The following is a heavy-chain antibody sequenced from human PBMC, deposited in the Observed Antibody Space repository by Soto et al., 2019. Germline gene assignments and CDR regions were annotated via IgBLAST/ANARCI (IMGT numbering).Heavy chain of an antibody. Sequence: ASVKVSCKASGFTFTSSAVQWVRQARGQRLEWIGWIVVGSGNTNYAQKFQERVTITRDMSTSTAYMELSSLRSEDTAVYYCAAGTRRTVTTSPGSYGMDVWGQGTTVTVSS. J-gene: IGHJ6*02. D-gene: IGHD4-17*01. CDR2: IVVGSGNT. V-gene: IGHV1-58*01. CDR1: GFTFTSSA. CDR3: AAGTRRTVTTSPGSYGMDV.